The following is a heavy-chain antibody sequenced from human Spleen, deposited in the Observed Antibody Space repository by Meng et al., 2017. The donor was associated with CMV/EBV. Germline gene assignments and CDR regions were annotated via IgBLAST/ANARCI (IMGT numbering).Heavy chain of an antibody. D-gene: IGHD3-3*01. CDR2: ISHSGST. J-gene: IGHJ5*02. Sequence: SETLSLTCAVYGGTFGGFYYNWIRQSPGKGLEWIGEISHSGSTTYNPSLGSRVTMSVDRSKNQFSLKLRSVTAADTAVYYCASYSVFGVVSWFDPWGQGTLVTVSS. CDR3: ASYSVFGVVSWFDP. CDR1: GGTFGGFY. V-gene: IGHV4-34*01.